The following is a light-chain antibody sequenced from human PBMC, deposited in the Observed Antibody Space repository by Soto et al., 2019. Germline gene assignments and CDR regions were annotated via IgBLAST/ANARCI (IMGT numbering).Light chain of an antibody. CDR3: QQRSNWPPLT. J-gene: IGKJ4*01. CDR2: DAS. Sequence: EIVLPQSPATLSLSPGERAPLSCRASQSVSSYLAWYQQKPGQAPRLLIYDASNRATGIPARFSGSGSGTDFTLTIISLEPEDFAVYYCQQRSNWPPLTVGGGTKVDI. V-gene: IGKV3-11*01. CDR1: QSVSSY.